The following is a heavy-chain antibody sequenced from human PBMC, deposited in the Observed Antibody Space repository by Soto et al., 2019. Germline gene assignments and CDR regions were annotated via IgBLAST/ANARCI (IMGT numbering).Heavy chain of an antibody. CDR2: IGTAGDT. V-gene: IGHV3-13*01. D-gene: IGHD4-17*01. Sequence: GGSLRLSCAASGFTFSSYDMHWVRQATGKGLEWVSAIGTAGDTYYPGSVKGRFTISRENAKNSLYLQMNSLRAGDTAVYYCARATGGDYPDYYYYYYMDVWGKGTTVTVSS. CDR3: ARATGGDYPDYYYYYYMDV. J-gene: IGHJ6*03. CDR1: GFTFSSYD.